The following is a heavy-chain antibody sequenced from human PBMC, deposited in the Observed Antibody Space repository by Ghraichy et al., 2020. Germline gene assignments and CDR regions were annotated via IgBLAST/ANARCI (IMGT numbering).Heavy chain of an antibody. J-gene: IGHJ6*03. CDR1: GFTFSSYW. V-gene: IGHV3-7*01. CDR3: ARAPRDYDSSGYYFYYSYYMDV. CDR2: IKQDGSEK. Sequence: GASLRLSCAASGFTFSSYWMSWVRQAPGKGLEWVANIKQDGSEKYYVDSVKGRFTISRDNAKNSLYLQMNSLRAEDTAVYYCARAPRDYDSSGYYFYYSYYMDVWGKGTTVTVSS. D-gene: IGHD3-22*01.